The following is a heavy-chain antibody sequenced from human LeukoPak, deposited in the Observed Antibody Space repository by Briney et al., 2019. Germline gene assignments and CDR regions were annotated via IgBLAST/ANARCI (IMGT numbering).Heavy chain of an antibody. D-gene: IGHD3-3*01. J-gene: IGHJ6*02. CDR2: IASDGSST. CDR3: ARDRDPITYYDFWSGYYYGMDV. Sequence: PGGSLRLSCAASGFTFSSYWMNWVRQAPGKGLVWVSRIASDGSSTTYADSVKGRFSISRDNAKNTLYLQMNSLRAEDTAVYYCARDRDPITYYDFWSGYYYGMDVWGQGTTVTVSS. CDR1: GFTFSSYW. V-gene: IGHV3-74*01.